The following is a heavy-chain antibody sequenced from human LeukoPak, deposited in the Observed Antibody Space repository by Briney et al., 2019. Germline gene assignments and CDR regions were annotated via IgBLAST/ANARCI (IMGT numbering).Heavy chain of an antibody. Sequence: GASVKVSCKASGGTFSRHAISWVRQAPGQGLEWMGGIIPIFGTANYAQKFQGRVTITADKSTSTAYMELSSLRSEDTAVYYCARSNYLPESRYRSLYYYYMDVWGKGTTVTVSS. CDR2: IIPIFGTA. V-gene: IGHV1-69*06. J-gene: IGHJ6*03. CDR1: GGTFSRHA. D-gene: IGHD3-16*02. CDR3: ARSNYLPESRYRSLYYYYMDV.